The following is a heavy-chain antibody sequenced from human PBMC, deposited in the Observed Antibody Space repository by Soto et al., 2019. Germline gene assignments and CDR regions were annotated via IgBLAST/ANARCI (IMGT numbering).Heavy chain of an antibody. V-gene: IGHV4-30-4*01. D-gene: IGHD5-12*01. CDR1: GGSINSGDYY. CDR2: IYYSGST. Sequence: SETLSLTCSVSGGSINSGDYYWSWIRQSPGKGLEWIGYIYYSGSTYYNPSLKSRSTISIDTSKNQFFLDVDSVTAADTAVYYCARLYTGYEAFDYWGQGTLVTVSS. CDR3: ARLYTGYEAFDY. J-gene: IGHJ4*02.